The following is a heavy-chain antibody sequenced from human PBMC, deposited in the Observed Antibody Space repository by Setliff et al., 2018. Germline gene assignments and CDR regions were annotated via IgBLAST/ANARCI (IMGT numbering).Heavy chain of an antibody. CDR3: AREFPYVDTGAYYFDY. D-gene: IGHD5-18*01. CDR2: INPNSGGT. CDR1: GYTFTGYY. V-gene: IGHV1-2*02. J-gene: IGHJ4*02. Sequence: VKVSCKASGYTFTGYYIHWVRQAPGQGLEYMGWINPNSGGTNYAPKFQGRVTMTRDTSTSTVYMELSSLRSEDTAVYYCAREFPYVDTGAYYFDYWGQGTLVTVSS.